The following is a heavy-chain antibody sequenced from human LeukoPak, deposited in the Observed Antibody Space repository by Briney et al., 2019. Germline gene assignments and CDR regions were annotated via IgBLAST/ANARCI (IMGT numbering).Heavy chain of an antibody. CDR2: ISYDGSNK. V-gene: IGHV3-30*18. D-gene: IGHD3-22*01. CDR1: GFTFSSYG. Sequence: PGRSLRLSCAASGFTFSSYGMHWVRQAPGKGLEWVAVISYDGSNKYYADSVKGRFTISRDNSKNTLYLQMNSLRAEDTAVYYCAKDFHSSGYLLYFDYWGQGTLVTVSS. CDR3: AKDFHSSGYLLYFDY. J-gene: IGHJ4*02.